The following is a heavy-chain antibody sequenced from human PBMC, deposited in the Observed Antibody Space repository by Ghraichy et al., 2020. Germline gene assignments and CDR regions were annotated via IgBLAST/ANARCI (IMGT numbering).Heavy chain of an antibody. V-gene: IGHV3-30*18. CDR1: GFTFSSYG. CDR2: ISYDGSNK. J-gene: IGHJ3*02. D-gene: IGHD6-19*01. Sequence: GGSLRLSCAASGFTFSSYGMHWVRQAPGKGLEWVAVISYDGSNKYYADSVKGRFTISRDNSKNTLYLQMNSLRAEDTAVYYCAKDYSSGWYGGAFDIWGQGTMVTVSS. CDR3: AKDYSSGWYGGAFDI.